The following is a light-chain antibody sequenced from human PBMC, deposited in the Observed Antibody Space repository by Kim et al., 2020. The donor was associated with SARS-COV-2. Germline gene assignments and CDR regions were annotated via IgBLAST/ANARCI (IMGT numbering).Light chain of an antibody. V-gene: IGLV6-57*03. CDR2: EDD. CDR3: QSYNRDNVI. Sequence: GKTVTISCTRSSGRIDDNYVQWYQQRPGGVPTTVIYEDDQRPSEVSDRFSGSIDNSSNSASLTISGLRTEDEADYYCQSYNRDNVIFGGGTQLTVL. J-gene: IGLJ2*01. CDR1: SGRIDDNY.